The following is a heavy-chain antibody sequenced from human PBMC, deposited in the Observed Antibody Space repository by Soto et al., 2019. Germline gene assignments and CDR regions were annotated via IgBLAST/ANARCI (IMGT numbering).Heavy chain of an antibody. Sequence: QVQLVQSGAEVKKPGSSVKVSCKASGGTFSSNAISWVRQAPGEGLEWMGGIIPIFGTANYAQKFQGRVTITADESTSTAYMEMSSLRSEDTAVYYCARVRDDYGDPRGGDYYYYGMDVWGQGTTVTVSS. CDR1: GGTFSSNA. CDR2: IIPIFGTA. J-gene: IGHJ6*02. V-gene: IGHV1-69*12. CDR3: ARVRDDYGDPRGGDYYYYGMDV. D-gene: IGHD4-17*01.